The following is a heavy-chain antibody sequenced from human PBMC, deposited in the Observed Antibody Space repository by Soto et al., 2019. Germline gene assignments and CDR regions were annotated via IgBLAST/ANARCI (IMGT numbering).Heavy chain of an antibody. Sequence: QVQLQQWGAGLLKPSETLSLTCAVYGGSFSGYYWSWIRQPPGKGLEWIGEINHSGSTNYNPSIKSRVTISVDTSKNQFSLKLSSVTAADTDVYYCARGRWELEYFQHWGQGTLVTVSS. CDR3: ARGRWELEYFQH. CDR2: INHSGST. V-gene: IGHV4-34*01. D-gene: IGHD1-26*01. CDR1: GGSFSGYY. J-gene: IGHJ1*01.